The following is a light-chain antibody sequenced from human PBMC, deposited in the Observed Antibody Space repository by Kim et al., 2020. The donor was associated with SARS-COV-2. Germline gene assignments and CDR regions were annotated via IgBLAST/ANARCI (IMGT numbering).Light chain of an antibody. CDR1: AGRSASNY. CDR3: QSYDSSSRV. V-gene: IGLV6-57*03. Sequence: GKQVPPYRTRSAGRSASNYGQWYQPSPGRAPTTVIYEDNQRPSGVPDRFSGSIDSSSNSASLTISGLKTEDEADYYCQSYDSSSRVFGGGTQLTVL. CDR2: EDN. J-gene: IGLJ3*02.